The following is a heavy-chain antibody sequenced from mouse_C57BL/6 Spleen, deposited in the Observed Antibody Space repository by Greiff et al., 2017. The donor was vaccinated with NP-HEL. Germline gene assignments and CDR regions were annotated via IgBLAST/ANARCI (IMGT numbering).Heavy chain of an antibody. CDR2: IWWDDDK. D-gene: IGHD2-5*01. Sequence: QVTLKESGPGILQPSQTLSLTCSFSGFSLSTFGLGVGWIRQPSGQGLEWLAHIWWDDDKYYNPALKSRLTSSKDTSKNQVFLKIANVDTADTATYYCARMGAYYSNQGYFDVWGTGTTVTVSS. J-gene: IGHJ1*03. CDR3: ARMGAYYSNQGYFDV. CDR1: GFSLSTFGLG. V-gene: IGHV8-8*01.